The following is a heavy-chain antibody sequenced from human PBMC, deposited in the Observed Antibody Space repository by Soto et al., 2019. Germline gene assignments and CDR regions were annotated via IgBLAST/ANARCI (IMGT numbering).Heavy chain of an antibody. J-gene: IGHJ4*02. Sequence: GGSLRLSCAASGFTFSSYYMHWVRQAPGKGLVWVSRITDDGIGTLYADSVKGRFTISRDNAKNTLYLHMNSLRAEDTAVYYCARLSDPPRRGQRTPVTVSS. V-gene: IGHV3-74*01. CDR1: GFTFSSYY. CDR2: ITDDGIGT. CDR3: ARLSDPPR.